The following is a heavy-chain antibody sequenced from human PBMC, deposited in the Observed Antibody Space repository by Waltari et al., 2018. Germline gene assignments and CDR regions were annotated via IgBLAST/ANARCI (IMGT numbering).Heavy chain of an antibody. Sequence: EVQLLESGGGLVQPGGSLRLSCAASGFTFSSYAMSWVRQAPGKGLEWVSAISGSGGSTYYADSVKGRFTISRDNSKNPLYLQMNSLGAEDTAVYYCAKDPATVTTGGAFDYWGQGTLVTVSS. V-gene: IGHV3-23*01. CDR1: GFTFSSYA. J-gene: IGHJ4*02. CDR2: ISGSGGST. CDR3: AKDPATVTTGGAFDY. D-gene: IGHD4-17*01.